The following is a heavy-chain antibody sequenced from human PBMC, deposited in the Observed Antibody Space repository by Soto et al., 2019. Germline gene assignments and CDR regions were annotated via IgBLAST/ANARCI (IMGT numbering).Heavy chain of an antibody. CDR1: GFTFSSYS. D-gene: IGHD2-2*02. Sequence: GGSLRLSCAASGFTFSSYSMNWVRQAPGKGLEWVGFIRSKAYGGTTKYAASVKGRFTISRDDSKSIAYLQMNSLKTEDTAVYYCTRARFQYIVVVPAAISRWFDPWGQGTLVTVSS. CDR3: TRARFQYIVVVPAAISRWFDP. CDR2: IRSKAYGGTT. V-gene: IGHV3-49*04. J-gene: IGHJ5*02.